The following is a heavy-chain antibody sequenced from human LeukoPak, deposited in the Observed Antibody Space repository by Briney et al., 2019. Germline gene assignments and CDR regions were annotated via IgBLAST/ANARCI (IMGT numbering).Heavy chain of an antibody. D-gene: IGHD2-21*01. V-gene: IGHV3-7*01. CDR1: GFIFSNYW. Sequence: GGSLRLSCAASGSASGFIFSNYWMNWVRQAPGKGLEWVANIKQDGSKKYYADSVKGRFTISRDNAKNSLYLRMNGLRAEDAAVYYCTSGERVDYWGQGTLVTVSS. CDR2: IKQDGSKK. CDR3: TSGERVDY. J-gene: IGHJ4*02.